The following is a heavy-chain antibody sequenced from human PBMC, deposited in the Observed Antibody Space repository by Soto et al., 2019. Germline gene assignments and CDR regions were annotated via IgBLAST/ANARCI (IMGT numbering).Heavy chain of an antibody. V-gene: IGHV3-48*01. CDR2: ISSSSSTI. Sequence: GSLRLSCAASGFTFSSYSMNWVRQAPGKGLEWVSYISSSSSTIYYADSVKGRFTISRDNFKNTLYLQMSSLRAEDTAVYYCARVHTSSHHYFDYWGQGTLVTVSS. CDR3: ARVHTSSHHYFDY. D-gene: IGHD6-13*01. CDR1: GFTFSSYS. J-gene: IGHJ4*02.